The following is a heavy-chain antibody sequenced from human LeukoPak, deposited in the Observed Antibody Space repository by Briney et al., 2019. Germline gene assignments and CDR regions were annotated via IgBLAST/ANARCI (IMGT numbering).Heavy chain of an antibody. CDR2: ISSSGSTI. Sequence: PGGSLRLSCAASGFTFSDYYMSWIRQAPGKGLEWASYISSSGSTIYYADSVKGRFTISRDNAKNSLYLQTNSLRAEDTAVYYCARGGARGFTYGDYDYWGQGTLVTVSS. V-gene: IGHV3-11*01. CDR3: ARGGARGFTYGDYDY. D-gene: IGHD4-17*01. CDR1: GFTFSDYY. J-gene: IGHJ4*02.